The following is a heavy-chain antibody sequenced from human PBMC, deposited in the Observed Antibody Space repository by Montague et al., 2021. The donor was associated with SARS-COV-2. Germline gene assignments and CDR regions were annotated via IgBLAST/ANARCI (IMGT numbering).Heavy chain of an antibody. CDR3: ARIGYSSGYQGVYYFDY. CDR1: GGSISSYY. CDR2: ICYSGST. V-gene: IGHV4-59*01. D-gene: IGHD3-22*01. Sequence: SETLSLTCTVSGGSISSYYWSWIRQPPGKGLEWNGYICYSGSTNYNPSLKSRVTISVDTSKNQFSLKLSSVTAGDTAVYYCARIGYSSGYQGVYYFDYWGQGTLVTVSS. J-gene: IGHJ4*02.